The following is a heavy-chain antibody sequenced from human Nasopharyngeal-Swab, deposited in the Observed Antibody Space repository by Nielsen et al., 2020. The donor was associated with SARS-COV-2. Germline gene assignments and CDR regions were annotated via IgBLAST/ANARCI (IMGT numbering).Heavy chain of an antibody. V-gene: IGHV4-59*01. Sequence: SETLSLTCTVSGGSISSYYWSWIRQPPGKGLEWIGYIYYSGSTNYNPSLKSRVTISVDTSKNQFSLKLSSVAAADTAVYYCARAGDAYDSWSGYPDYYGMGVWGQGTTVTVSS. CDR3: ARAGDAYDSWSGYPDYYGMGV. D-gene: IGHD3-3*01. J-gene: IGHJ6*02. CDR2: IYYSGST. CDR1: GGSISSYY.